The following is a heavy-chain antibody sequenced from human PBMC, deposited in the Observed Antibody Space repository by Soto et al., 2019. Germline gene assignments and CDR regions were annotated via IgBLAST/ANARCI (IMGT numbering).Heavy chain of an antibody. Sequence: QVQLVQSGAEVKKPGSSVKVSCKASGGTFSSYAISWVRQAPGQGLEWMGGIIPIFGTANYAQKVQGRVTITADESRSTTYMELSRLRSEDTAVYYCASGNGWVSGWSSLDAFDILGQGKMVTVSS. CDR1: GGTFSSYA. D-gene: IGHD6-19*01. J-gene: IGHJ3*02. CDR2: IIPIFGTA. V-gene: IGHV1-69*01. CDR3: ASGNGWVSGWSSLDAFDI.